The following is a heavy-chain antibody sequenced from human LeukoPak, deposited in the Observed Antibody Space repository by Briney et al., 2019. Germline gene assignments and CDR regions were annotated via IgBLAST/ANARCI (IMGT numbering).Heavy chain of an antibody. CDR3: ARDPGYLTTVTTEDH. CDR1: GFTFSSYE. D-gene: IGHD4-17*01. V-gene: IGHV3-21*01. J-gene: IGHJ4*02. Sequence: GGSLRLSCAASGFTFSSYEMNWVRQAPGKGLEWVSSISSSSSYIYYADSVKGRFTISRDNAKNSLYLQMNSLRAEDTAVYYCARDPGYLTTVTTEDHWGQGTLVTVSS. CDR2: ISSSSSYI.